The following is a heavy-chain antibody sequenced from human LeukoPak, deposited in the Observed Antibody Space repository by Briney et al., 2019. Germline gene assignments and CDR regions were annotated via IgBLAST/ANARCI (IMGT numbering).Heavy chain of an antibody. CDR1: GFTFSTYA. CDR3: VKGQEVVYTPTFDF. Sequence: PGGSLRLSCSASGFTFSTYAMHWVRQAPGKGLEYVSSLCVNGISAYYADSVRGRLSIPRDNSKSKLFLQVSSLRAEDTAVYYCVKGQEVVYTPTFDFWGQGTLVTVSS. D-gene: IGHD2-8*02. J-gene: IGHJ4*02. V-gene: IGHV3-64D*09. CDR2: LCVNGISA.